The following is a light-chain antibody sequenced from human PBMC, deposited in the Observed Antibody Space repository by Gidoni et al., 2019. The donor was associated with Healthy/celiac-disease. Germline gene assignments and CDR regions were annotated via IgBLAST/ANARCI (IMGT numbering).Light chain of an antibody. Sequence: ELVLTQSPGTHSLPPGQSATLPCRASQSISSSQLAWYQQKPGQAPRPLMYGASSRATGIPDRFSGSGSGTDFTLTISRLEPEGFAVYYCQHFGNFGGGTKVE. J-gene: IGKJ4*01. CDR2: GAS. CDR3: QHFGN. V-gene: IGKV3-20*01. CDR1: QSISSSQ.